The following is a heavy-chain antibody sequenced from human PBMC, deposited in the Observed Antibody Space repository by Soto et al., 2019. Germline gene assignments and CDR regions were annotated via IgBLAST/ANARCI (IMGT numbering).Heavy chain of an antibody. CDR2: IYHSGST. Sequence: SETLSLTCAVSGYSISSGYYWGWIRQPPGKGLERIGSIYHSGSTYYNPSLKSRVTISVDTSKNQFSLKLSSVTAAGTAVYYCASTVPNYYGSGSYFPFDYWGQGTQVTVSS. CDR3: ASTVPNYYGSGSYFPFDY. D-gene: IGHD3-10*01. V-gene: IGHV4-38-2*01. CDR1: GYSISSGYY. J-gene: IGHJ4*02.